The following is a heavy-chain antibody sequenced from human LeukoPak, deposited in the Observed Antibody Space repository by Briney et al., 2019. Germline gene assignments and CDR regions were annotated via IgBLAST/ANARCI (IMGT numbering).Heavy chain of an antibody. Sequence: SETLSLTCTVSGGSISSYYWSWIRQPAGKGLEWIGRIYTSGSNNYNPSLKSRVTMSVDTSKNQFSLKLSSVTAADTAVYYCARVKTTMTTMDWFDPWGQGTLVTVSS. D-gene: IGHD4-17*01. V-gene: IGHV4-4*07. CDR1: GGSISSYY. CDR2: IYTSGSN. CDR3: ARVKTTMTTMDWFDP. J-gene: IGHJ5*02.